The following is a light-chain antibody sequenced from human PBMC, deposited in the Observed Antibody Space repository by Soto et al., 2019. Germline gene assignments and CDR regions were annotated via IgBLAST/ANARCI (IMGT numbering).Light chain of an antibody. Sequence: EIVLTQSPATLSFSPGERATLSCRASQSVRTYLAWYRQKPGQSPRLLIYDASSRATGIPARFSGSGSGTDFTLTISRLEPEDFAVYYCQQYGSSGTFGQGTKVDIK. CDR2: DAS. V-gene: IGKV3-20*01. CDR1: QSVRTY. J-gene: IGKJ1*01. CDR3: QQYGSSGT.